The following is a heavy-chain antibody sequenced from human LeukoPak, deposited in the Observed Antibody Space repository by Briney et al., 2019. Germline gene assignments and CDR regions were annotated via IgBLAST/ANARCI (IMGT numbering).Heavy chain of an antibody. CDR3: ARLLRYDSSGIDY. J-gene: IGHJ4*02. V-gene: IGHV3-66*04. CDR1: GFTVSSNY. CDR2: IYSGGST. Sequence: GGSLRLSCAASGFTVSSNYMSWVRQAPGKGLEWVSVIYSGGSTYYADSVKGRLTISRDNSKNTLYLQMNSLRAEDTAVYYCARLLRYDSSGIDYWGQGTLVTVSS. D-gene: IGHD3-22*01.